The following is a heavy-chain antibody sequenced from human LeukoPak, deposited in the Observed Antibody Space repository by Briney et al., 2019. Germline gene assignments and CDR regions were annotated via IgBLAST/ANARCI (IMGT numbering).Heavy chain of an antibody. CDR3: ARSYYYGSGSSSPHDY. V-gene: IGHV1-8*01. J-gene: IGHJ4*02. Sequence: ASVKVSCKASGYTFTSYDINWVRQATGQGLEWMGWMNPNSGNTGYAQKFQGRVTMTRNTSISTAYMELSSLRSEDTAGYYCARSYYYGSGSSSPHDYWGQGTLVTVSS. D-gene: IGHD3-10*01. CDR2: MNPNSGNT. CDR1: GYTFTSYD.